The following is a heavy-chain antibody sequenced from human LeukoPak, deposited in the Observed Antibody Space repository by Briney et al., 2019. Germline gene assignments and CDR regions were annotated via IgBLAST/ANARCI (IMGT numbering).Heavy chain of an antibody. Sequence: ASVKVSCKASGYTFTCYYMHWVRQAPGQGLEWMGRINPNSGGTNYAQKFQGRVTMTRDTSISTAYMELSRLRSDDTAVYYCARAQYDSSGYPNVDYWGQGTLVTVSS. V-gene: IGHV1-2*06. CDR2: INPNSGGT. CDR1: GYTFTCYY. CDR3: ARAQYDSSGYPNVDY. J-gene: IGHJ4*02. D-gene: IGHD3-22*01.